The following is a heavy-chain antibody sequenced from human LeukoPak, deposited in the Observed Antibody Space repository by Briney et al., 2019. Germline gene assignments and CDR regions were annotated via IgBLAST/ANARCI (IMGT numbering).Heavy chain of an antibody. D-gene: IGHD3-3*01. J-gene: IGHJ6*02. CDR2: INHSGST. V-gene: IGHV4-39*07. CDR1: GGSISSSSYY. Sequence: PSETLSLTCTVSGGSISSSSYYWGWIRQPPGKGLEWIGEINHSGSTNYNPSLKSRVTILVDTSKNQFSLKLSSVTAADTAVYYCARGPKRPAIFGVVIQPTYYYYGMDVWGQGTTVTVSS. CDR3: ARGPKRPAIFGVVIQPTYYYYGMDV.